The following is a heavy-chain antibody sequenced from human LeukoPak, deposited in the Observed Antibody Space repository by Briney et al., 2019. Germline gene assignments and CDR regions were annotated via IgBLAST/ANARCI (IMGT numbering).Heavy chain of an antibody. CDR1: GYTFTGYY. D-gene: IGHD6-13*01. Sequence: ASVKVSCKASGYTFTGYYMHWVRQAPGQGLEWMGWINPNSGGTNYAQKFQGRVTMTRDTSISTAYMELSRLRSDDTAVYYCARDYPIAAAGKGRPDAFDIWGQGTMVTVSS. CDR3: ARDYPIAAAGKGRPDAFDI. J-gene: IGHJ3*02. CDR2: INPNSGGT. V-gene: IGHV1-2*02.